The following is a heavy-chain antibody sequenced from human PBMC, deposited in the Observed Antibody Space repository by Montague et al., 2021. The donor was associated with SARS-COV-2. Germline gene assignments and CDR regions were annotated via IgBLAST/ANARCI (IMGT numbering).Heavy chain of an antibody. D-gene: IGHD3-9*01. CDR2: IKQDGSEK. Sequence: SLSLSCAASGFTFSSYWMSWVRQAPGKGLEWVANIKQDGSEKYYVDSVKGRFTISRDNAKNSLYLQMNSLRAEDTAVYYCARVATVRYYDILTGYYYYYYMDVGGKGTTVTVSS. V-gene: IGHV3-7*05. CDR1: GFTFSSYW. J-gene: IGHJ6*03. CDR3: ARVATVRYYDILTGYYYYYYMDV.